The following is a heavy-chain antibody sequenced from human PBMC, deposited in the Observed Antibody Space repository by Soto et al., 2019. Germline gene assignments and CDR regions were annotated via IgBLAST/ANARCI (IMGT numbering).Heavy chain of an antibody. D-gene: IGHD3-9*01. J-gene: IGHJ4*02. CDR1: GFTFSSYS. V-gene: IGHV3-21*01. CDR3: ARAPLRYFDWLLSPFDY. Sequence: GGSLRLSCSASGFTFSSYSMNWVRQAPGKELEWVSSISTSSSYIYYTDSVKGRFTISRGNAKNSLYLQMDSLRVEDMAVYYCARAPLRYFDWLLSPFDYWGQGTLVTVSS. CDR2: ISTSSSYI.